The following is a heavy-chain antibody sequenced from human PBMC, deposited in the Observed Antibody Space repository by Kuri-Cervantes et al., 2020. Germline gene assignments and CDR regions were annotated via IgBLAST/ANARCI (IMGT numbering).Heavy chain of an antibody. CDR1: GFTFSSYS. Sequence: GGSLRLSCAGSGFTFSSYSMNWVRQAPGKGLEWVSATSGSGGSTYYADSVKGRFTISRDNSKNTLYLQMNSLRAEDTAVYYCAKEGVVTPSLDYWGQGTLVTVSS. J-gene: IGHJ4*02. D-gene: IGHD4-23*01. CDR2: TSGSGGST. V-gene: IGHV3-23*01. CDR3: AKEGVVTPSLDY.